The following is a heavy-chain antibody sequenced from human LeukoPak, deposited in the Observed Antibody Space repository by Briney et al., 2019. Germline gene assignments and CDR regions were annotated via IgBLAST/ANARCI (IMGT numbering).Heavy chain of an antibody. CDR2: ITGHGENT. V-gene: IGHV3-23*01. CDR3: AKDQILSYYSDSSGYY. CDR1: GFTVSSNY. J-gene: IGHJ4*02. D-gene: IGHD3-22*01. Sequence: GGSLRLSCAASGFTVSSNYMNWVRQAPGKGLEWVSGITGHGENTYYADSVKGRFTISRGNSKTTLYLQMNSLRAEDTAVYYCAKDQILSYYSDSSGYYWGQGTLVTVSS.